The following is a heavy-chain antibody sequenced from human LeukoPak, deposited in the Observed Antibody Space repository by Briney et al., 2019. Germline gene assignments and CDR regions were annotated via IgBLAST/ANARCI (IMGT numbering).Heavy chain of an antibody. J-gene: IGHJ6*02. Sequence: GGSLRLSCAASGFTFSSYWMSWVRQAPGKGLEWVANIKQDGSEKYYVDSVKGRFIISRDNAKNSLYLQMNSLRAEETAVFYCAREQAATSTSYYYGMDVWGQGTTVTVSS. CDR2: IKQDGSEK. CDR3: AREQAATSTSYYYGMDV. V-gene: IGHV3-7*03. CDR1: GFTFSSYW. D-gene: IGHD6-13*01.